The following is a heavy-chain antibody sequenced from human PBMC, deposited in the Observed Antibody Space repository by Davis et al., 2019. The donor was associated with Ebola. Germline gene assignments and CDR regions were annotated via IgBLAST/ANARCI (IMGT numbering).Heavy chain of an antibody. CDR3: AKAVRVWFDP. CDR2: IYYSGST. CDR1: GGSISSYY. V-gene: IGHV4-59*01. Sequence: ESLKISCTVPGGSISSYYWSWIRQPPGKGLEWIGYIYYSGSTNYNPSLKSRVTISVDTPKNQFSLKLSSVTAADTAVYYCAKAVRVWFDPCGQGTLVTVSS. J-gene: IGHJ5*02.